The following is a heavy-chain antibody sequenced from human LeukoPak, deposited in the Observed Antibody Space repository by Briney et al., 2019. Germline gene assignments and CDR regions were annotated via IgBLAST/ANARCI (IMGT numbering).Heavy chain of an antibody. Sequence: PGGSLRLSCAASGSTFSNHGMHWVRQAPGKGLEWVAVIWYDGSNRYHRDSVKGRFSISRDNSKNTLFLQMNSLRVEDTAVYYCARGRPHGNDYWGQGTLVTVSS. V-gene: IGHV3-33*01. D-gene: IGHD4-23*01. J-gene: IGHJ4*02. CDR2: IWYDGSNR. CDR1: GSTFSNHG. CDR3: ARGRPHGNDY.